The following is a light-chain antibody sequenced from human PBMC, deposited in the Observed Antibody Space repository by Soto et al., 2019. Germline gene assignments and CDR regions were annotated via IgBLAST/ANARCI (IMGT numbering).Light chain of an antibody. CDR1: QSVDSN. V-gene: IGKV3-20*01. CDR2: GAS. J-gene: IGKJ5*01. CDR3: QQYGSSPS. Sequence: EIVMTQSPATLYVSPGERATLSCRASQSVDSNLAWYQQKPGQAPRLLIFGASIRATGIPARFSGSGSGTDFTLTISRLEPEDFAVYYCQQYGSSPSFGQGTRLEIK.